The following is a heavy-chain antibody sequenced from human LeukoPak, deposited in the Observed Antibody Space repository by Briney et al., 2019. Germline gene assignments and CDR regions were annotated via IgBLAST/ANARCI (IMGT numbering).Heavy chain of an antibody. CDR2: IYPGDSDT. V-gene: IGHV5-51*01. Sequence: GESLKISCKGSGYSSTSYWIGWVRQMPGKGLEWMGIIYPGDSDTRYSPSFQGQVTISADKSISTAYLQWSSLKASDTAMYYCASTAYDSSGYFDYWGQGTLVTVSS. D-gene: IGHD3-22*01. CDR3: ASTAYDSSGYFDY. CDR1: GYSSTSYW. J-gene: IGHJ4*02.